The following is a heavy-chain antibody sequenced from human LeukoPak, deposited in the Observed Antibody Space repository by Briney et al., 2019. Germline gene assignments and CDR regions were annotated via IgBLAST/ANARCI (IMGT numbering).Heavy chain of an antibody. CDR3: AKTPLYYYDSSGYFEY. D-gene: IGHD3-22*01. V-gene: IGHV3-23*01. Sequence: GGSLRLSCAASGFTFSSYAMSWVRQAPGKGLEWVSAISGSGGSTYYADSVKGRFTISRDNSKNTLYLQMNSLRAEDTAVYYCAKTPLYYYDSSGYFEYWGQGTLVTVSS. CDR1: GFTFSSYA. CDR2: ISGSGGST. J-gene: IGHJ4*02.